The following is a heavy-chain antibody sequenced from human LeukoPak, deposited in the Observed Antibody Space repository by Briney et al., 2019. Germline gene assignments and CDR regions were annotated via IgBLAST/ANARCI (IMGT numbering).Heavy chain of an antibody. V-gene: IGHV1-3*01. CDR3: ARGYSTWIQLYGFFDY. J-gene: IGHJ4*02. Sequence: GASVKVSCKASGYTFTSYAMHWVRQAPGQRLEWMGWINAGNGNTKYSQKFQGRVTITRDTSASTAYMELSSLRSEDTAVYYCARGYSTWIQLYGFFDYWGQGTLVTVSS. CDR2: INAGNGNT. D-gene: IGHD5-18*01. CDR1: GYTFTSYA.